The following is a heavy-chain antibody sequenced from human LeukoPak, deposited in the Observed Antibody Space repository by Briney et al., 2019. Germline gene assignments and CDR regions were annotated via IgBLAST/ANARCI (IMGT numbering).Heavy chain of an antibody. CDR2: ITSDGSST. D-gene: IGHD6-19*01. CDR3: ARVVGYGSGWYYEY. Sequence: PGGSLRLSCAASGFTFSTYAMHWGRQAPGKGLEYISAITSDGSSTYYANSVRGRFTISRDNSENTLYLQMGSLRAEGMAVYYCARVVGYGSGWYYEYWGQGSLVTVSS. J-gene: IGHJ4*02. V-gene: IGHV3-64*01. CDR1: GFTFSTYA.